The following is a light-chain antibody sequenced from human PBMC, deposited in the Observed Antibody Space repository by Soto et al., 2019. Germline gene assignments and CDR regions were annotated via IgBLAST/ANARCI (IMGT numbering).Light chain of an antibody. CDR3: CSYAGSYTWV. J-gene: IGLJ3*02. Sequence: QSLLTQPRSVSGSPGQSVTISCTGTRSDVGAYNYVSWYQQHPGKAPKVMIFDVSTRPSGVPDRFSGSKSGNTASLTISGLQAEDEADYYCCSYAGSYTWVFGGGTKVTVL. V-gene: IGLV2-11*01. CDR1: RSDVGAYNY. CDR2: DVS.